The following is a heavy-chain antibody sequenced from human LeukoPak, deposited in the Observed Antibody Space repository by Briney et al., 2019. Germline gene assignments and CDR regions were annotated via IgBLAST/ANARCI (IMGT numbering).Heavy chain of an antibody. V-gene: IGHV1-46*01. Sequence: GSSVKVSCKASGYTFTSYHMHWVRQAPGQGLEWMGIINPSGGSTNYAQKFRGRVTMTRDMSTSTAYMELGSLRSEDTAVYYCARDRGTTAMVTPAGNWGQGTLVTVSS. J-gene: IGHJ4*02. CDR2: INPSGGST. D-gene: IGHD5-18*01. CDR1: GYTFTSYH. CDR3: ARDRGTTAMVTPAGN.